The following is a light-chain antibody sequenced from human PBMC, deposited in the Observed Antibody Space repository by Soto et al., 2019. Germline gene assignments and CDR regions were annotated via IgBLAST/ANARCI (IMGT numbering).Light chain of an antibody. V-gene: IGKV3-11*01. CDR1: QSISSY. Sequence: EIVLTQSPATLSLSPGEIASLSCRASQSISSYLVWYHQKPGQAPRLLIYNESNRATGIPARFSGSVSGTDFALTISSLEPEDFAVYYCQQRSNWPLTFGGGTKVVIK. CDR2: NES. CDR3: QQRSNWPLT. J-gene: IGKJ4*01.